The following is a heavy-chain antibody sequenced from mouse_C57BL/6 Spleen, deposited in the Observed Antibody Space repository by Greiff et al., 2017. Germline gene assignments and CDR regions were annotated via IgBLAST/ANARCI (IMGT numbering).Heavy chain of an antibody. CDR3: ARGEKAFDY. V-gene: IGHV1-69*01. CDR2: IDPSDSYT. CDR1: GFTFTSYW. J-gene: IGHJ2*01. Sequence: QVQLKQPGAELVMPGASVKLSCKASGFTFTSYWMHWVQQRPGQGLEWIGEIDPSDSYTNYNQKFKGKSTLTVDKSTSTAYMQLSSLTSEDSAVYYCARGEKAFDYWGQGTTLTVAS.